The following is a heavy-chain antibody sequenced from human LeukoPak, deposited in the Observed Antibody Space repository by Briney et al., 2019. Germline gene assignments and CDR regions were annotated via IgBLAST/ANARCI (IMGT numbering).Heavy chain of an antibody. CDR2: IYYSGST. D-gene: IGHD3-22*01. V-gene: IGHV4-61*05. CDR3: ARQRNGHDSSGPNWFDP. Sequence: PSETLSLTCTVSGGSISSSSYYWSWIRQPPGKGLEWIGYIYYSGSTNYNPSLKSRVTISVDTSKNQFSLKLSSVTAADTAVYYCARQRNGHDSSGPNWFDPWGQGTLVTVSS. CDR1: GGSISSSSYY. J-gene: IGHJ5*02.